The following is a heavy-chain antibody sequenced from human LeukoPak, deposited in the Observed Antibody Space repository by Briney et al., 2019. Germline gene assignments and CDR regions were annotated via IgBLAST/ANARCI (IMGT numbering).Heavy chain of an antibody. Sequence: PGGSLRLSCAASGFTFSSYWMSWVRQAPGKGLEWVANIKQDGSEKYYVDSVKGRFTISRDNAKNSLYLQMNSLRAEDTAVYYCARATPSSGWTRTYYYYYGMDVWGQGTTVTVSS. J-gene: IGHJ6*02. CDR2: IKQDGSEK. CDR1: GFTFSSYW. CDR3: ARATPSSGWTRTYYYYYGMDV. D-gene: IGHD6-19*01. V-gene: IGHV3-7*03.